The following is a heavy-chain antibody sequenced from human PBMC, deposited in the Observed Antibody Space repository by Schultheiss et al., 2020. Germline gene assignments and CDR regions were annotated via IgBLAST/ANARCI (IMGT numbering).Heavy chain of an antibody. CDR3: AKDPKDDSGLLRGWFDP. CDR1: GFTFSSYS. CDR2: ISSSSSTI. J-gene: IGHJ5*02. V-gene: IGHV3-48*01. Sequence: GESLKISCAASGFTFSSYSMNWVRQAPGKGLEWVSYISSSSSTIYYADSVKGRFTISRDNSKNTLYLQMNSLRADDTAVYYCAKDPKDDSGLLRGWFDPWGQGTLVTVSS. D-gene: IGHD5-12*01.